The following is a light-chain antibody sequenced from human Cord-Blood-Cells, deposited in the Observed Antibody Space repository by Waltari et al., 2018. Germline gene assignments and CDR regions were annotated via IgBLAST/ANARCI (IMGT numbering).Light chain of an antibody. CDR3: QAWDSSTYV. CDR1: KLGDKY. V-gene: IGLV3-1*01. Sequence: SYALTQPSSVSVSPGQTASITCSGDKLGDKYACWYQQKPGQSPVLVIYQDSKRPSGIPERFSGSNSGNTATLTISGTQAMDEADYYCQAWDSSTYVFGTGTKVTVL. J-gene: IGLJ1*01. CDR2: QDS.